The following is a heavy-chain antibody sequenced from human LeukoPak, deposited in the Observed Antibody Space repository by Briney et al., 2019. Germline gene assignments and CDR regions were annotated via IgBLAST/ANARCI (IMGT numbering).Heavy chain of an antibody. D-gene: IGHD3-9*01. CDR2: IIPIFGTA. Sequence: SVKVSCKASGGTFSSYAISWVRQAPGQGLEWMGGIIPIFGTANYAQKFQGRVTITADKSTSTAYMELSSLRSEDTAVYYCARNDHDILTAYYNYYFDYWGQGTLVTVSS. J-gene: IGHJ4*02. V-gene: IGHV1-69*06. CDR3: ARNDHDILTAYYNYYFDY. CDR1: GGTFSSYA.